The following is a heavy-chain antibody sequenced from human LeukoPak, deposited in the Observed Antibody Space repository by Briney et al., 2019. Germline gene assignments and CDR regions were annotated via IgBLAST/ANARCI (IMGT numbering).Heavy chain of an antibody. CDR1: GFTFSSYA. Sequence: GGSLRLSCAASGFTFSSYAMHWVRQAPGKGLEWVAVISYDGSNKYYADSVKGRFTISRDNSKNTLYLQMNSLRAEDTAVYYCARDYRDAFDIWGQGTMVTVSS. V-gene: IGHV3-30-3*01. CDR2: ISYDGSNK. CDR3: ARDYRDAFDI. J-gene: IGHJ3*02.